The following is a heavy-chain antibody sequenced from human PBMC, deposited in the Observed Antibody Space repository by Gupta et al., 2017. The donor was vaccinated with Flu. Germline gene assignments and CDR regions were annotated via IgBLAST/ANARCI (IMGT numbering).Heavy chain of an antibody. V-gene: IGHV1-58*01. J-gene: IGHJ4*01. D-gene: IGHD1-26*01. Sequence: QLQLVPSGPEVMKPGTSVKVSCQASGFPFSTSAVQWVRQSRGQGLQWIGWIVVGSGHTKYAQAFHDRVTVTRDVSTKTVYMELSSLTSADTALYYCAAAPGVGTTSLQFDSWGQGTLVTVST. CDR3: AAAPGVGTTSLQFDS. CDR1: GFPFSTSA. CDR2: IVVGSGHT.